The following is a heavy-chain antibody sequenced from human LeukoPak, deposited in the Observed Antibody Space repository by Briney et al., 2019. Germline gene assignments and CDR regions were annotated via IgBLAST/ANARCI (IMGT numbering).Heavy chain of an antibody. Sequence: GGSLRLSCAASGFTFSSYGMHWVRQAPGKGLEWVSSISSSSSYIYYADSVEGRFTISRDNAKDSLYLQMNSLRAEDTAVYYCARQRIAAAGSPDAFDIWGQGTMVTVSS. D-gene: IGHD6-13*01. CDR2: ISSSSSYI. V-gene: IGHV3-21*01. CDR3: ARQRIAAAGSPDAFDI. J-gene: IGHJ3*02. CDR1: GFTFSSYG.